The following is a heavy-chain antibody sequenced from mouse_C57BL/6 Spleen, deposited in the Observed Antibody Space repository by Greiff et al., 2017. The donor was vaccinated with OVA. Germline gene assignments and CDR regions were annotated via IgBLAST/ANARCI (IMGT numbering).Heavy chain of an antibody. V-gene: IGHV1-42*01. J-gene: IGHJ3*01. CDR2: INPSTGGT. Sequence: VQLKQSGPELVKPGASVKISCKASGYSFTGYYMNWVKQSPEKSLEWIGEINPSTGGTTYNQKFKAQATLTVDQSSSTAYMQLKSLASEDSAVYCGASYYEGFDYWGKGTLVTVSA. CDR1: GYSFTGYY. CDR3: ASYYEGFDY. D-gene: IGHD1-1*01.